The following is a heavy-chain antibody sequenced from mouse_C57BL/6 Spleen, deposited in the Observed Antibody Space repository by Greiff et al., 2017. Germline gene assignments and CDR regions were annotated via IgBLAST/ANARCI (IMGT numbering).Heavy chain of an antibody. CDR3: ARIADWDRGYLDY. CDR2: IWWDDDK. V-gene: IGHV8-8*01. D-gene: IGHD4-1*01. Sequence: QVTLKVSGPGILQPSQSLSLTCSSSGFSLSTFGMGVGWIRQPSGKGLEWLAHIWWDDDKYYNPALKSRPTISKDTSKNQTCLKIANVDTADTATYYCARIADWDRGYLDYWGQGTTLTVSS. J-gene: IGHJ2*01. CDR1: GFSLSTFGMG.